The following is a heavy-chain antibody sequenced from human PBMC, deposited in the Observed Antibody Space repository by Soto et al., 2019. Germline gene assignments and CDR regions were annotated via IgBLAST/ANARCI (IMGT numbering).Heavy chain of an antibody. CDR3: ARDSLIAAAGTGWFDP. J-gene: IGHJ5*02. V-gene: IGHV1-69*13. Sequence: ASVKVSCKASGGTFSGYAISWVRQAPGQGLEWMGGIIPIFGTANYAQKFQGRVTITADESTSTAYMELSSLRSEDTAVYYCARDSLIAAAGTGWFDPWGQGTLVTVSS. CDR2: IIPIFGTA. CDR1: GGTFSGYA. D-gene: IGHD6-13*01.